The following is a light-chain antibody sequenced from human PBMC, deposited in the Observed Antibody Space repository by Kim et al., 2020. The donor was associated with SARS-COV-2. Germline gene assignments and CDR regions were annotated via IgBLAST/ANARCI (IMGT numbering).Light chain of an antibody. Sequence: VSQGQTASITCSGDELGDKYVFWYQQKPGQSPLLVIYQDTKRPSGIPERFSASNSGNTATLTISGTQATDEADYYCQAWDSGTAVVFGGGTKLTVL. CDR2: QDT. CDR1: ELGDKY. J-gene: IGLJ2*01. V-gene: IGLV3-1*01. CDR3: QAWDSGTAVV.